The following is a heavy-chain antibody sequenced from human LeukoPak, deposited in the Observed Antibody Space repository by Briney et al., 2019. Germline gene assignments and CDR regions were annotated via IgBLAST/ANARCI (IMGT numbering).Heavy chain of an antibody. J-gene: IGHJ4*02. D-gene: IGHD3-3*01. Sequence: SETLSLTCAVSGGSISSGGYSWSWIRQPPGKGLEWIGYIYHSGSTNYNPSLKSRVTISVDTSKNQFSLKLSSVTAADTAVYYCARVPSGVVTDLYYFDYWGQGTLVTVSS. CDR1: GGSISSGGYS. CDR3: ARVPSGVVTDLYYFDY. V-gene: IGHV4-30-2*01. CDR2: IYHSGST.